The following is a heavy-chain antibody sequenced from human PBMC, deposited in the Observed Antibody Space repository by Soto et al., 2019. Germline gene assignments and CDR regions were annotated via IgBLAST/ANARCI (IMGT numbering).Heavy chain of an antibody. D-gene: IGHD6-13*01. CDR1: GFTVSSNF. CDR3: ARRGLAAGGGWYFDF. V-gene: IGHV3-66*01. J-gene: IGHJ4*02. CDR2: IYSGGST. Sequence: EVQLVESGGGLVQPGGSLRLSCAASGFTVSSNFMSWVRQTPGKGLEWVSIIYSGGSTYDAESVKGRFTISRDDSKNKLYIQMNSLRVEDTAVYYCARRGLAAGGGWYFDFWGQGTLVTVSS.